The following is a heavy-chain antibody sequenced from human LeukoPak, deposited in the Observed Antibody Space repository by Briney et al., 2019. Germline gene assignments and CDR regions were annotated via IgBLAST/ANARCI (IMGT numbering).Heavy chain of an antibody. CDR2: VYYSGST. Sequence: SETLSLTCTVSGGSISTYYWSWIRQPPGKGLEWIGYVYYSGSTNYSPSLKSRVTISVDTSKNQFSLKLSSVTAADTAVYYCARDPGTVYYSNNFDHWGQGTLVTVSS. V-gene: IGHV4-59*01. J-gene: IGHJ4*02. CDR1: GGSISTYY. D-gene: IGHD3-9*01. CDR3: ARDPGTVYYSNNFDH.